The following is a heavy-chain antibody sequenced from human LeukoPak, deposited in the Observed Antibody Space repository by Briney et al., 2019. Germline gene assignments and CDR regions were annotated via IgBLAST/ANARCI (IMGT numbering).Heavy chain of an antibody. J-gene: IGHJ4*02. CDR2: ISYDGNNK. V-gene: IGHV3-30*18. CDR1: GFTFSGYG. CDR3: AKDPRVEAAAPDY. Sequence: GRSLRLSCAASGFTFSGYGMHWVRQAPGKGLEWVAVISYDGNNKYYVDSVKGRFTISRDNSKSTMSLQMNSLRVEDTAVYYCAKDPRVEAAAPDYWGQGTLVTVSS. D-gene: IGHD6-25*01.